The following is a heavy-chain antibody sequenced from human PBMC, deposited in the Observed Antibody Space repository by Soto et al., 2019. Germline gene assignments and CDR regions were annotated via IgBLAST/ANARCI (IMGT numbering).Heavy chain of an antibody. V-gene: IGHV3-13*01. CDR1: GFTFSSYD. CDR2: IGTAGDT. Sequence: PGGSLRLSCAASGFTFSSYDMHWVRQATGKGLEWVSAIGTAGDTYYPGSVKGRFTISRENAKNSLYLQMNSLRAEDTAVYYCASYCSGGSCSSGAFDYWGQGTLVTVSS. D-gene: IGHD2-15*01. J-gene: IGHJ4*02. CDR3: ASYCSGGSCSSGAFDY.